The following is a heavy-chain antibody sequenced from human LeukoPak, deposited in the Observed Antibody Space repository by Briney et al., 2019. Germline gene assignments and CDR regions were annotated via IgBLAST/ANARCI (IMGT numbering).Heavy chain of an antibody. V-gene: IGHV3-66*01. CDR3: ARKIGLPFQGAFDI. CDR2: IYSGGST. Sequence: GGSLRLSCAASGFTVSSNYMSWVRQAPGKGLEWVSVIYSGGSTYYADSVKGRFTISRDNSKNTLYLQMNSLRAEDTAVYYCARKIGLPFQGAFDIWGQGTMVTVSS. CDR1: GFTVSSNY. J-gene: IGHJ3*02.